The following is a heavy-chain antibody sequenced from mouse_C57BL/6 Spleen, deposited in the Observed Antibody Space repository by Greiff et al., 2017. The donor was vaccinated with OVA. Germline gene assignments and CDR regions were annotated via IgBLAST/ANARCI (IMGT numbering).Heavy chain of an antibody. CDR2: IYPRDGST. CDR1: GYTFTDHT. CDR3: ARFPYYYGSSLSYWYFDV. D-gene: IGHD1-1*01. Sequence: QVQLQQSDAELVKPGASVKISCKVSGYTFTDHTIHWMKQRPEQGLEWIGYIYPRDGSTKYNEKFKGKATLTADKSSSTAYMQLNSLTSEDSAVYFCARFPYYYGSSLSYWYFDVWGTGTTVTVSS. V-gene: IGHV1-78*01. J-gene: IGHJ1*03.